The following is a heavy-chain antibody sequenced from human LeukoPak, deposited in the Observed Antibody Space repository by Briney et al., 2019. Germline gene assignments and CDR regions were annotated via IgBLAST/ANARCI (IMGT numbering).Heavy chain of an antibody. CDR2: IYTSGST. D-gene: IGHD3-3*01. CDR1: GGSISSYY. V-gene: IGHV4-4*07. Sequence: PSETLSLTCTVSGGSISSYYWSWIRQPAGKGLEWIGRIYTSGSTNYNPSLKSRVTMSVDTSKNQFSLKLSSVTAADTAVYYCARDRYDFWSGYLAYYYYYMDVWGKGTTVTVSS. CDR3: ARDRYDFWSGYLAYYYYYMDV. J-gene: IGHJ6*03.